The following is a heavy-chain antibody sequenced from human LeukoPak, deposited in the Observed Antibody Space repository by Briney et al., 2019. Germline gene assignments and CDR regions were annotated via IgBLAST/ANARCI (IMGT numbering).Heavy chain of an antibody. V-gene: IGHV4-59*11. Sequence: SETLSLTCTVSGGSISSHYWSWIRQPPGKGLEWIGYIYYSGSTNYNPSLKSRVTISADTSKSQFSLKLNSVTAADTAVYYCASRQGAVSPLDYWGQGTLVTVSS. J-gene: IGHJ4*02. CDR1: GGSISSHY. D-gene: IGHD2/OR15-2a*01. CDR3: ASRQGAVSPLDY. CDR2: IYYSGST.